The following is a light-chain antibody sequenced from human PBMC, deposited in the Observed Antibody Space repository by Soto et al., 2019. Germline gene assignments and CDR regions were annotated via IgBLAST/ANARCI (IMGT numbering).Light chain of an antibody. CDR1: QSVSNSF. V-gene: IGKV3-20*01. CDR3: QQYGSTPLT. CDR2: GAS. J-gene: IGKJ4*01. Sequence: EIVLTQSPGTLSLSPGESATLSCRASQSVSNSFLAWYQQKAGQTPRLLMSGASNRASGIPDRFSGSGSGTDFTLTISRLEPEDFAVYFCQQYGSTPLTFGGGTKV.